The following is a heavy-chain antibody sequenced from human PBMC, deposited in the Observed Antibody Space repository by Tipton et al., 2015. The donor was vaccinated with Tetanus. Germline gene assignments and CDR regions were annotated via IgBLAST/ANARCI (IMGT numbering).Heavy chain of an antibody. D-gene: IGHD2-15*01. V-gene: IGHV1-8*01. J-gene: IGHJ5*01. CDR1: GYAFASYD. CDR3: VRPDRYCSGGSCYLALDS. Sequence: QLVQSGAEVKKPGASVKVSCKAFGYAFASYDLNWVRQASGQGLEWLGYMNPQTGPAGYAQRFQGRVTMTADKSTGTVYMELRSLTSDDTAVYYCVRPDRYCSGGSCYLALDSWGRGTLITVSS. CDR2: MNPQTGPA.